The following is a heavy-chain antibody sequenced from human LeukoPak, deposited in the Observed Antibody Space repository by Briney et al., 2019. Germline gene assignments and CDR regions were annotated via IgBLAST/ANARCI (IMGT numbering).Heavy chain of an antibody. Sequence: SETLSLTCAVYGGSFSGYYRSWIRQPPGKGLEWIGEINHSGSTNYNPSLKSRVTISVDTSKHQFSLKLSSVTAADTAVYYCARDGRDPDYDFWSGYFGQGYYYYGMDVWGQGTTVTVSS. CDR2: INHSGST. V-gene: IGHV4-34*01. CDR1: GGSFSGYY. J-gene: IGHJ6*02. D-gene: IGHD3-3*01. CDR3: ARDGRDPDYDFWSGYFGQGYYYYGMDV.